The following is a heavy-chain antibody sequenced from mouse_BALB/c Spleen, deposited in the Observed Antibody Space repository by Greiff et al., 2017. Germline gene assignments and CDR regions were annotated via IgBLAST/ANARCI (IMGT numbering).Heavy chain of an antibody. CDR1: GFTFSDYY. D-gene: IGHD2-4*01. Sequence: EVQRVESGGGLVKPGGSLKLSCAASGFTFSDYYMYWVRQTPEKRLEWVATISDGGSYTYYPDSVKGRFTISRDNAKNNLYLQMSSLKSEDTAMYYCARDHDYDSYWYFDVWGAGTTVTVSS. J-gene: IGHJ1*01. CDR3: ARDHDYDSYWYFDV. V-gene: IGHV5-4*02. CDR2: ISDGGSYT.